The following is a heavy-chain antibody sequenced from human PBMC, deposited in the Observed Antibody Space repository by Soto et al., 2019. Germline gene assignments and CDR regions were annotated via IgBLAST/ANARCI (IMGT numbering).Heavy chain of an antibody. CDR3: ARDRGRGGSYYIYFYGMDV. CDR1: GYTFTTYY. Sequence: QVQVVQSGAEVKKPGASVKVSCKASGYTFTTYYIHWVRQAPGQGLEWMGVINRSGGGINYAQKFQGSVTMTKDTSTSTVYMELSSLRSEDTAVYYCARDRGRGGSYYIYFYGMDVWGQGTTVTVSS. CDR2: INRSGGGI. V-gene: IGHV1-46*01. D-gene: IGHD1-26*01. J-gene: IGHJ6*02.